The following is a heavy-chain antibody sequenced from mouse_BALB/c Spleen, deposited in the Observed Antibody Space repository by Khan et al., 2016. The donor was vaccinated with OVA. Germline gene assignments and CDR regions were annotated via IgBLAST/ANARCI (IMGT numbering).Heavy chain of an antibody. Sequence: EVQLQESGAELVKPGASVKLSCTASGFTIKDTYMHWVKQRPEQGLEWIGRIDPASGNIKYDPKFQGKATIKADTSSNTAYLQLSSLTSEDTSVYYCVSPNVWAYWGQGTLVTVSA. V-gene: IGHV14-3*02. J-gene: IGHJ3*01. CDR1: GFTIKDTY. CDR2: IDPASGNI. CDR3: VSPNVWAY.